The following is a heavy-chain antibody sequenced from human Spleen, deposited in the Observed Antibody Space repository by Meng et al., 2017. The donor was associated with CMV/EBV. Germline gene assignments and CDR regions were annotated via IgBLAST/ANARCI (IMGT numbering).Heavy chain of an antibody. D-gene: IGHD2-2*01. CDR1: GFTFSSYS. CDR2: ISSSSSYI. V-gene: IGHV3-21*01. J-gene: IGHJ6*02. Sequence: GESLKISCAASGFTFSSYSMNWVRQAPGKGLEWVSSISSSSSYIYYADSVKGRFTISRDNAKNSLYLQMNSLRAEDTAVYYCARDTVPEDIVVVPAAPDYYYGMDVWGQGTTVTVS. CDR3: ARDTVPEDIVVVPAAPDYYYGMDV.